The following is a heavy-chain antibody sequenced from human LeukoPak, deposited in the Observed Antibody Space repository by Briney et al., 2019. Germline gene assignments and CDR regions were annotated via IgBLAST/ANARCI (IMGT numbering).Heavy chain of an antibody. CDR2: VSSSGGNI. Sequence: GGSLRLSCVDSGFDLSDYYMSWIRQAPGKGLEWISYVSSSGGNIYFADSVKGRFTMSRDNARGSLYLQMNSLRADDTAIYYCARGRDYFDYWGQGTLVTVSS. V-gene: IGHV3-11*01. D-gene: IGHD6-25*01. J-gene: IGHJ4*02. CDR1: GFDLSDYY. CDR3: ARGRDYFDY.